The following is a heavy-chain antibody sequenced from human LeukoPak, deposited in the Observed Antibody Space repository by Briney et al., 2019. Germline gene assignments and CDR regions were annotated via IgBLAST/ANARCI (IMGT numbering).Heavy chain of an antibody. CDR3: ARDVYCSGGSCYYFIDY. D-gene: IGHD2-15*01. Sequence: GGSLRLSCAVSGLTFNNYAMSWVRQAPGKGLEWVSGISGRGASKYYADSVKGRFTISRDNSKNTLYLQMNSLRAEDTAVYYCARDVYCSGGSCYYFIDYWGQGTLVTVSS. CDR1: GLTFNNYA. J-gene: IGHJ4*02. CDR2: ISGRGASK. V-gene: IGHV3-23*01.